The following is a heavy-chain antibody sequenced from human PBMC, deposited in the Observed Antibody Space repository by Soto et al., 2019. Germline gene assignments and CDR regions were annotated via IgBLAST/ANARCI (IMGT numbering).Heavy chain of an antibody. Sequence: SETLSLTCAVYGGSFSGYYWSWIRQPPGKGLEWIGEINHSGSTNYNPSLKSRVTISVDTSKNQFSLKLSSVTAADTAVYYCARVGYCSGGSCYLAHWGQGTLVTVS. CDR3: ARVGYCSGGSCYLAH. J-gene: IGHJ4*02. D-gene: IGHD2-15*01. CDR2: INHSGST. V-gene: IGHV4-34*01. CDR1: GGSFSGYY.